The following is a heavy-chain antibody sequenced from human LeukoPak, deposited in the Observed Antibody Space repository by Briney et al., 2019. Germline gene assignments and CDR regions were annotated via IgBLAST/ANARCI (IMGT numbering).Heavy chain of an antibody. Sequence: SETLSLTCTVSGDSISSHYWSWLRQPPGKGLEWIGYIHTSGRINYNPSLKNRVAMSVDLTKNQLSLKLTSVTAADTAMYFCARKDGDYWGRGTLVTVSS. CDR3: ARKDGDY. J-gene: IGHJ4*02. CDR1: GDSISSHY. CDR2: IHTSGRI. V-gene: IGHV4-4*09.